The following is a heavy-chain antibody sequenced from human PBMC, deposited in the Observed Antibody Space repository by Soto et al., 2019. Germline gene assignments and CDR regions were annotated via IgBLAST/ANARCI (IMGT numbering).Heavy chain of an antibody. D-gene: IGHD3-22*01. Sequence: VKVSCKASGGTLSSYATSWVRQAPGQGLEWMGGIIPIFGTANYDQKFQRRVTITADESTSTAYMELSSLRSEDTAVYYCACSRYSTYYYYSSGSQLNAFDIWGQGTRVTVSS. CDR1: GGTLSSYA. V-gene: IGHV1-69*01. CDR3: ACSRYSTYYYYSSGSQLNAFDI. J-gene: IGHJ3*02. CDR2: IIPIFGTA.